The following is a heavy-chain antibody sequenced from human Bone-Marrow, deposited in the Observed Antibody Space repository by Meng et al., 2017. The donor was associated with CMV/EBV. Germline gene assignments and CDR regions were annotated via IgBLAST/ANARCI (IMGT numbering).Heavy chain of an antibody. CDR2: IYWDDDK. CDR3: AHLAYCGGDCYPFDY. Sequence: QITLKESGPTLVKPXXTLTRTCTFXGFSLSTSGVGVGWIRQPPGKALEWLALIYWDDDKRYSPSLKSRLTITKDTSKNQVVLTMTNMDPVDTATYYCAHLAYCGGDCYPFDYWGQGTLVNVSS. D-gene: IGHD2-21*02. CDR1: GFSLSTSGVG. V-gene: IGHV2-5*02. J-gene: IGHJ4*02.